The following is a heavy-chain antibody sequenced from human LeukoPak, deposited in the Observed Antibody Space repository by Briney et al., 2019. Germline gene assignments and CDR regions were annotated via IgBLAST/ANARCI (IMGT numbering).Heavy chain of an antibody. CDR1: GFTSSSYW. D-gene: IGHD3-10*01. CDR2: IKQDGSEK. Sequence: GGSLRLSCAASGFTSSSYWMSWVRQAPGKGLEWVANIKQDGSEKYYVDSVKGRFTISRDNAKNSLYLQMNSLRAEDTAVYYCASIWFGELSTDYWGQGTLVTVSS. CDR3: ASIWFGELSTDY. J-gene: IGHJ4*02. V-gene: IGHV3-7*01.